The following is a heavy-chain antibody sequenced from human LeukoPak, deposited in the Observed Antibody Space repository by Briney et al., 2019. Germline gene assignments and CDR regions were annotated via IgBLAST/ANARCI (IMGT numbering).Heavy chain of an antibody. D-gene: IGHD2-2*01. CDR1: GYTFTGYY. V-gene: IGHV1-2*02. CDR2: INPNSGGT. J-gene: IGHJ5*02. Sequence: GASVKVSCKASGYTFTGYYMHWVRQAPGQGLEWMGWINPNSGGTNYAQKFQGRVTMTRDTSISTAYMELSRLRSDDTAVYYCARGAIVVVPAVKNWFDPWGQGTLVTVSS. CDR3: ARGAIVVVPAVKNWFDP.